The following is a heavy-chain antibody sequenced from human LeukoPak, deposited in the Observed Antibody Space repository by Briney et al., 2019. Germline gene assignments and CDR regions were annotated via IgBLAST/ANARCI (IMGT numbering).Heavy chain of an antibody. CDR1: GFTFSSYA. J-gene: IGHJ4*02. Sequence: GGSLRLSCAASGFTFSSYATNWVRQAPGKGLEWVSTISGSGGSTYYADSVKGRFTISRDNSKNTLYLQMNSLRAEDTAVYYCAKVWSSYYFDYWGQGTLVTVSS. V-gene: IGHV3-23*01. CDR2: ISGSGGST. D-gene: IGHD3-3*01. CDR3: AKVWSSYYFDY.